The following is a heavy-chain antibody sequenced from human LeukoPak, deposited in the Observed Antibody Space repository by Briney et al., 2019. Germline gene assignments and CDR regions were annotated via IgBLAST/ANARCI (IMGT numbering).Heavy chain of an antibody. Sequence: ASVKVSCKASGYTFTSYGMNWVRQAPGQGLEWMGWINTNTGNPTYAQGFTGRFVFSLDTSVSTAYLQISSLKAEDTAVYYCARVLAMIRGAPFDYWGQGTLVTVSS. CDR1: GYTFTSYG. V-gene: IGHV7-4-1*02. CDR2: INTNTGNP. J-gene: IGHJ4*02. D-gene: IGHD3-10*01. CDR3: ARVLAMIRGAPFDY.